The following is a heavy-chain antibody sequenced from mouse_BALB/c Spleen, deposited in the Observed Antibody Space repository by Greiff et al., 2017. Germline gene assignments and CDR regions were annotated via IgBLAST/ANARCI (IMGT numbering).Heavy chain of an antibody. CDR2: IYPYNGGT. V-gene: IGHV1S29*02. Sequence: EVHLVESGPELVKPGASVKISCKASGYTFTDYNMHWVKQSHGKSLEWIGYIYPYNGGTGYNQKFKSKATLTVDNSSSTAYMELRSLTSEDSAVYYCARSMILYYYAMDYWGQGTSVTVSS. CDR1: GYTFTDYN. CDR3: ARSMILYYYAMDY. J-gene: IGHJ4*01. D-gene: IGHD2-3*01.